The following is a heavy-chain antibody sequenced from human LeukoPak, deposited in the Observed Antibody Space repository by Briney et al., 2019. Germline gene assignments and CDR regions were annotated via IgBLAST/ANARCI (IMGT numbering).Heavy chain of an antibody. CDR1: GFTFDDYA. D-gene: IGHD1-26*01. J-gene: IGHJ3*02. V-gene: IGHV3-9*01. CDR3: AKDTKEELHPDAFDI. CDR2: ISWNSGSI. Sequence: GRSLRLSCAASGFTFDDYAMHWVRQAPGKGLEWVSGISWNSGSIGYADSVKGRFTISRDNAKNSLYLQMNSLRAEDTALYYCAKDTKEELHPDAFDIWGQGTMVTVSS.